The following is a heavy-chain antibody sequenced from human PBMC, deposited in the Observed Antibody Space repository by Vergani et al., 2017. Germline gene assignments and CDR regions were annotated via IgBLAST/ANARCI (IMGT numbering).Heavy chain of an antibody. J-gene: IGHJ4*02. CDR1: GFTVSSNY. CDR3: ARGGDRISARPGWEFGSGTLDY. Sequence: EVQLVESGGGLVQPGGSLRLSCAASGFTVSSNYMSWVRQAPGKGLEWVSVIYSGGSTYYADSVKGRFTRSRNNAKNTLCLQMNSLRAEDTAVYYCARGGDRISARPGWEFGSGTLDYWGEGTLVTVSS. V-gene: IGHV3-53*04. D-gene: IGHD6-6*01. CDR2: IYSGGST.